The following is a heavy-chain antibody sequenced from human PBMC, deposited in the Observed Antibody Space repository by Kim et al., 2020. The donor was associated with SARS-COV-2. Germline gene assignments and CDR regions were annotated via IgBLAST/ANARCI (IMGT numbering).Heavy chain of an antibody. CDR3: AKSASTSVWYPDY. CDR1: GFPFSSYV. V-gene: IGHV3-23*05. D-gene: IGHD6-13*01. CDR2: IDSRTTNT. J-gene: IGHJ4*02. Sequence: GGSLRLSCAASGFPFSSYVMTWVRRAPGKGLEWVSTIDSRTTNTYYSDSVKGRVTISRDNSNSTLYLQMNSLRAEDTAFYYCAKSASTSVWYPDYWGQGALVTLSS.